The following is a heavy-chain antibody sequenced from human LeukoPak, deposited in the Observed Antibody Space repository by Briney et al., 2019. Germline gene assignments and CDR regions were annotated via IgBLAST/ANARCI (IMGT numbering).Heavy chain of an antibody. D-gene: IGHD6-19*01. CDR2: INPNSGGT. CDR1: GYTFTGYY. J-gene: IGHJ4*02. CDR3: ARDGVAVAGTTFDY. Sequence: ASVKVSCKASGYTFTGYYMHWVRQAPGQGLEWMGWINPNSGGTNYAQKFQGRVTMTRDTSISTAYMELSRLRSDDTAVYYCARDGVAVAGTTFDYWGQGTWSPSPQ. V-gene: IGHV1-2*02.